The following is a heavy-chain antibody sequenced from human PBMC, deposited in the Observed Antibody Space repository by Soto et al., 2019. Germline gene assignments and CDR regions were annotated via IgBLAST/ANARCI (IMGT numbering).Heavy chain of an antibody. V-gene: IGHV1-2*02. CDR1: GDTFTGYY. D-gene: IGHD2-15*01. J-gene: IGHJ4*02. Sequence: QVQLVQSGAEVKKSGASVKVFCKASGDTFTGYYIHWVRQAPGQGLEWMGESSPNSGGTKYAQKFQGRVTMTRDTSISTVYMELSNLSPDDTAVYYCGRGRSGELVVFYWGQGTLVTVYS. CDR2: SSPNSGGT. CDR3: GRGRSGELVVFY.